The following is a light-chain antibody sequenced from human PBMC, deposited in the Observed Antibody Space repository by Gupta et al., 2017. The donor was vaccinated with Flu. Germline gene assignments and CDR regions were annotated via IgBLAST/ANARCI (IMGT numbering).Light chain of an antibody. V-gene: IGKV1D-16*01. CDR1: QRINYW. Sequence: DIQITQSPSSLSASVGDRVTITCRASQRINYWLTWYQQKPGKAPKSLIYSASTLQIGVPSRFSGSGSETDFTLTISNLQPEDFATYYCQQDNTYPYTFGQGTRVEIK. CDR2: SAS. CDR3: QQDNTYPYT. J-gene: IGKJ2*01.